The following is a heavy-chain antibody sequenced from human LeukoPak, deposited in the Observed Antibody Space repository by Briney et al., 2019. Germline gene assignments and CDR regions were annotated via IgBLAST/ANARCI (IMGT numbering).Heavy chain of an antibody. D-gene: IGHD3-9*01. Sequence: ASVKVSCKASGYTFTSYGISWVRQAPGQGLEWMGWINPNSGGTNYAQKFQGRVTMTRDTSISTAYVELSRLRSDDTAVYYCARARSDILTGHPFDYWGQGTLVTVSS. CDR3: ARARSDILTGHPFDY. CDR2: INPNSGGT. J-gene: IGHJ4*02. V-gene: IGHV1-2*02. CDR1: GYTFTSYG.